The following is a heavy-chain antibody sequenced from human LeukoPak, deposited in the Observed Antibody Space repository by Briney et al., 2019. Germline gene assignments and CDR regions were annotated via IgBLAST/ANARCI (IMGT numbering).Heavy chain of an antibody. CDR1: GFPFIEYS. CDR3: ARDHNYAFDN. D-gene: IGHD1-1*01. Sequence: GGSPRLSCTASGFPFIEYSMTWVRQAPGKGLEWISYIGIDSGNTKYADSVRGRFTISADKAKNSLYLQMNSLRVEDTAVYYCARDHNYAFDNWGQGTLVSVAS. V-gene: IGHV3-48*01. CDR2: IGIDSGNT. J-gene: IGHJ4*02.